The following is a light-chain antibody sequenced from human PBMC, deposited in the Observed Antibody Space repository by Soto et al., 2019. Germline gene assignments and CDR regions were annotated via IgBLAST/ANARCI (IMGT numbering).Light chain of an antibody. Sequence: QSVMTQPASVSGSPGQSLTISCTGTSIDIAPYNYVSWYQQHPGKAPKLIIYEVSYRPSGISHRFSASKSGNTASLTISGHQAEVEADYYCITYTSNTKYVFGTGTKVTVL. CDR2: EVS. CDR1: SIDIAPYNY. J-gene: IGLJ1*01. V-gene: IGLV2-14*01. CDR3: ITYTSNTKYV.